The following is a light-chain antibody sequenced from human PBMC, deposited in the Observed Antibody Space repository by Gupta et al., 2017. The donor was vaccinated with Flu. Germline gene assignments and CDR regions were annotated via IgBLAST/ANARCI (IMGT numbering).Light chain of an antibody. Sequence: EIVMTQSPATLSASPGERATLSCRASQSISSKIAWYQQKPGQAPRLLIYDAYTRPTGIPVRFSGSGSGTEFTLTINSLQSEDFAVYYCQQYDTWPPRTLGQGTKVEIK. CDR3: QQYDTWPPRT. V-gene: IGKV3-15*01. CDR2: DAY. CDR1: QSISSK. J-gene: IGKJ1*01.